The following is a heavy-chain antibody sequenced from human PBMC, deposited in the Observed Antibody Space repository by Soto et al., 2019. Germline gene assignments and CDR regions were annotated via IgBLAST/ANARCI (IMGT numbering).Heavy chain of an antibody. Sequence: QVQLVESGGGVFQPGRSLRLSCAASGFTFNNYGMHWVRQAPGKGLVWVTVISYDGSHKYYADSVKGRFTISRDNSKNTLYLQMNSLRDEDTAVYYCAKRRGDHSNYSWGIDVWGQGTTVTVSS. D-gene: IGHD4-4*01. CDR3: AKRRGDHSNYSWGIDV. J-gene: IGHJ6*02. CDR1: GFTFNNYG. V-gene: IGHV3-30*18. CDR2: ISYDGSHK.